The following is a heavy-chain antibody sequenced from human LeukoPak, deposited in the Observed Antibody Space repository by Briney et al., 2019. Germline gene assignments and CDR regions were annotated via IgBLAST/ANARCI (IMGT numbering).Heavy chain of an antibody. Sequence: GSSLRLSCAASGFRFTSYAIHWVRQAPGGGLEWVAVISYDGRSKYYADPVKGRFITSRDDSKNTLHLEMNSLRPDDTAVYYCARDQGEAGNRIKRDGHYMDVWGKGTTVTVSS. J-gene: IGHJ6*03. V-gene: IGHV3-30*04. CDR3: ARDQGEAGNRIKRDGHYMDV. CDR2: ISYDGRSK. CDR1: GFRFTSYA. D-gene: IGHD1-1*01.